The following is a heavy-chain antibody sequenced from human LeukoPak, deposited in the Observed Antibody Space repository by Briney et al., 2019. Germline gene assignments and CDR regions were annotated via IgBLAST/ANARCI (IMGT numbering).Heavy chain of an antibody. CDR2: ISSSSSYI. CDR1: GFTFSSHS. J-gene: IGHJ4*02. V-gene: IGHV3-21*01. D-gene: IGHD6-13*01. Sequence: PGGSLRLSCAASGFTFSSHSMNWVRQAPGKGLEWVSYISSSSSYIYYADSVKGRFTISRDNAKDSLLLQMNSLRVEDTAVYYCARDRSAAGLLDNWGQGTLVTVSS. CDR3: ARDRSAAGLLDN.